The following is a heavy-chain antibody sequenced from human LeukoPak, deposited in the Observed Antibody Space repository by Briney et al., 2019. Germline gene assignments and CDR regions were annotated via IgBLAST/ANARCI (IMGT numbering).Heavy chain of an antibody. D-gene: IGHD6-19*01. Sequence: GGSLRLSCVASGFYFETYRMNWARQAPGKGLEWVASISSTKTYIYYADSLEGRFTISRDNAKNSLYLQMNSLRPEDTGVYYCARGCYESTVAYTLDHWGQGTRVTVSS. V-gene: IGHV3-21*01. CDR3: ARGCYESTVAYTLDH. CDR2: ISSTKTYI. CDR1: GFYFETYR. J-gene: IGHJ4*02.